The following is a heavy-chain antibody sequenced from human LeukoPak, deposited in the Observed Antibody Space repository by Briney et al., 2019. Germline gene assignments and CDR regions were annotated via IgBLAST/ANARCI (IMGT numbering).Heavy chain of an antibody. CDR1: GFTVSTNY. V-gene: IGHV3-66*01. D-gene: IGHD4-17*01. CDR3: ARGFRSVTTWGYFDY. J-gene: IGHJ4*02. CDR2: IYSGGGT. Sequence: GGSLRLSCAASGFTVSTNYMSWVRQAPGKGLEWVSLIYSGGGTYYADSVKGRFTISRDNSRNTLSLQMNSLRVDDTTVYYCARGFRSVTTWGYFDYWGQGTLVTVSS.